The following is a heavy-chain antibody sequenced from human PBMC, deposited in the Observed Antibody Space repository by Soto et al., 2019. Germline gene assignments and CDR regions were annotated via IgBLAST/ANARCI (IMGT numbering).Heavy chain of an antibody. J-gene: IGHJ4*02. CDR2: SSPRGDTI. D-gene: IGHD6-19*01. V-gene: IGHV3-48*02. CDR1: GFSLANYP. CDR3: AKGPHTNVGWPYYFES. Sequence: LRLSCVASGFSLANYPMNWVRQTPGKGLEWISYSSPRGDTIYYADSVEGRFTISRDNARNSLSLHMCSLRDEDSALYYCAKGPHTNVGWPYYFESWGQGVPVTVSS.